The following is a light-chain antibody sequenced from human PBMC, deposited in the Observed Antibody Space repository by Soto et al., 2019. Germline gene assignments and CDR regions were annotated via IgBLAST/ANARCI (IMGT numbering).Light chain of an antibody. CDR1: QSVSSRD. Sequence: EIVLTQSPGTLSLSPGERVTLSCRASQSVSSRDLAWYQQKPGQAPRLLIYATSSRAAGIPDRFSGSGSGTDFTLTISSLQPEDFGTYYCQQANSFPLTFGPGTKVDMK. CDR3: QQANSFPLT. V-gene: IGKV3-20*01. J-gene: IGKJ3*01. CDR2: ATS.